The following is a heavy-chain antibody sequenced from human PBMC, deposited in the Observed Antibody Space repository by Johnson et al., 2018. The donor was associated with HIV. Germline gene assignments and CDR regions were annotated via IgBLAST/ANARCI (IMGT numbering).Heavy chain of an antibody. D-gene: IGHD1-26*01. CDR3: ARDAPDSGSYHAFDI. CDR2: MSYNARNK. Sequence: QVQLVESGGGVVQPGRSLRLPCAASGFNFSHDAIHWVRQAPGKGLEWVAIMSYNARNKYYADSVTGRFTISRDNSKNTLYLQMNSLRAEDTAVYYCARDAPDSGSYHAFDIWGQGTMVTVSS. J-gene: IGHJ3*02. V-gene: IGHV3-30*04. CDR1: GFNFSHDA.